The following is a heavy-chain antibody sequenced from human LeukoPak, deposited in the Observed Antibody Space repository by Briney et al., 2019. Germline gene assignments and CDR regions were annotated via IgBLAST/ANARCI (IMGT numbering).Heavy chain of an antibody. CDR3: AKDPQYYDFWSGYYWYMDV. CDR1: GFTFSSYG. J-gene: IGHJ6*03. Sequence: GGSLRLSCAASGFTFSSYGMHWVRQAPGKGLEWVAFIRYDGSNKYYADSVKGRFTISRDNSKNTLYLQMNSLRAEDTAVYYCAKDPQYYDFWSGYYWYMDVWGKGTTVTVSS. V-gene: IGHV3-30*02. CDR2: IRYDGSNK. D-gene: IGHD3-3*01.